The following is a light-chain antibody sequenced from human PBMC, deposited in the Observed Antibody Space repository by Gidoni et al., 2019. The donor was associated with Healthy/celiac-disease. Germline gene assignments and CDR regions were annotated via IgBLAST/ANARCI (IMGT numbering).Light chain of an antibody. CDR2: QDS. J-gene: IGLJ2*01. CDR3: QAWDSSTVV. Sequence: SYELTQPPSVSVSPGQTASITCAGDKLGDKYACWYQQKPGQSPVRVIYQDSKRPSGIPERFSGSNSGNTATLTISGTQAMDEADYNCQAWDSSTVVFGGGTKLTVL. CDR1: KLGDKY. V-gene: IGLV3-1*01.